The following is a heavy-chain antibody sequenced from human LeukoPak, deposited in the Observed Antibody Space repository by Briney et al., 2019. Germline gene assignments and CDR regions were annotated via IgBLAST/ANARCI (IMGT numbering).Heavy chain of an antibody. CDR3: ARVLAGATGYYYYYYMDV. D-gene: IGHD1-26*01. J-gene: IGHJ6*03. Sequence: SETLSLTCTVSGGPISSGSYYWSWIRQPAGKGLEWIGRIYTSGSTNYNPSLKSRVTISVDTSKNQFSLKLSSVTAADTAVYYCARVLAGATGYYYYYYMDVWGKGTTVTVSS. V-gene: IGHV4-61*02. CDR2: IYTSGST. CDR1: GGPISSGSYY.